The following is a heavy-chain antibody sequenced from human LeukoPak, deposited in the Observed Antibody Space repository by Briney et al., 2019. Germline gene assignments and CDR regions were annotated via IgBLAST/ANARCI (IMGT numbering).Heavy chain of an antibody. V-gene: IGHV3-30*04. Sequence: GGSLRLSCAASGFTFSSYAMHWVRQAPGKGLEWVAVISYDGSNKYYADSVKGRFTISRDNSKNTLYLQMNSLRAEDTAVYYCATTQRAAAPFDPWGQGTLVTVSS. D-gene: IGHD6-13*01. CDR1: GFTFSSYA. J-gene: IGHJ5*02. CDR3: ATTQRAAAPFDP. CDR2: ISYDGSNK.